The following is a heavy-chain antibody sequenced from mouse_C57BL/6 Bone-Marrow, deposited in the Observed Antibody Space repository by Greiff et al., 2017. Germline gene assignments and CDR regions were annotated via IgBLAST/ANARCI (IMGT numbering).Heavy chain of an antibody. CDR1: GYTFTSYW. Sequence: QVQLQQPGTELVKPGASVKLSCKASGYTFTSYWMPWVKQRPGQGLEWIGNINPSNGGTNYNEKFKSKATLTVDKSSSTAYMQLSSLTSEDSVVYYGAGGYYGSSPSFDVWGTGTTVTVSA. V-gene: IGHV1-53*01. D-gene: IGHD1-1*01. J-gene: IGHJ1*03. CDR2: INPSNGGT. CDR3: AGGYYGSSPSFDV.